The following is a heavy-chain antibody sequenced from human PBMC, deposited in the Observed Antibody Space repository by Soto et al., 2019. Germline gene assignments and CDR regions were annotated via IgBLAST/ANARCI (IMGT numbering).Heavy chain of an antibody. CDR3: ASLAYCGGDCYDFDY. CDR1: GYTFTSYG. D-gene: IGHD2-21*02. CDR2: ISPNNGNT. V-gene: IGHV1-18*01. J-gene: IGHJ4*02. Sequence: GASVKVSCKASGYTFTSYGISWVRQAPGQGLEWMGRISPNNGNTNYAQKFQGRVTMTRDTSTSTVYMELSSLRSEDTAVYYCASLAYCGGDCYDFDYWGQGTLVTVSS.